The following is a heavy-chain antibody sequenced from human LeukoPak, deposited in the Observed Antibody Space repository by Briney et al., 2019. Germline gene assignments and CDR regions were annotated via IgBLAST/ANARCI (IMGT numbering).Heavy chain of an antibody. J-gene: IGHJ6*03. CDR3: ARVQAQTGTYYYYYYYMDV. Sequence: ASVKVSCKASGYTFTGYYMHWVRQAPGQGLEWMGWINPNSGGTNYAQKFQGRVTMTRDTSISTAYMELRSLRSDDTAVYYCARVQAQTGTYYYYYYYMDVWGKGTTVTVSS. CDR2: INPNSGGT. D-gene: IGHD1-14*01. V-gene: IGHV1-2*02. CDR1: GYTFTGYY.